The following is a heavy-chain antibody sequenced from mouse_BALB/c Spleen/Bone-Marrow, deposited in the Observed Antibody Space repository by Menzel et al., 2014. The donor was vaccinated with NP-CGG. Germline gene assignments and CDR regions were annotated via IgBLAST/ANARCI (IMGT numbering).Heavy chain of an antibody. CDR2: INPDSSTI. CDR1: GFDFXGYW. D-gene: IGHD1-2*01. J-gene: IGHJ1*01. V-gene: IGHV4-1*02. Sequence: EVKLMESGGGLVHPGGSLKLSCAASGFDFXGYWMTWVRQAPGKGLEWIGEINPDSSTINYTPSLKDKFIISRDNAKNALYLQMSKVRSEDTALYYCARPGYYGYQDVWGAGTTATVSS. CDR3: ARPGYYGYQDV.